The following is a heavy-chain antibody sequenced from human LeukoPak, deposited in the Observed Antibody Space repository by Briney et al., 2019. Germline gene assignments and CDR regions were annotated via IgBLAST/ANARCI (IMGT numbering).Heavy chain of an antibody. CDR3: ARLNKGSSSWYWGYNWFDP. D-gene: IGHD6-13*01. CDR2: IIPIFGTA. V-gene: IGHV1-69*13. CDR1: GGTFSSYA. J-gene: IGHJ5*02. Sequence: SVKVSCKASGGTFSSYAISWVRQAPGQGLEWMGGIIPIFGTANYAQKFQGRVTITADESTSTAYMELSSLRSEDAAVYYCARLNKGSSSWYWGYNWFDPWGQGTLVTVSS.